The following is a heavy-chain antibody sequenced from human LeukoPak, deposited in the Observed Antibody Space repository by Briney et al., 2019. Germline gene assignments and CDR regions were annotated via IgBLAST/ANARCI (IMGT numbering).Heavy chain of an antibody. V-gene: IGHV4-39*07. D-gene: IGHD5-12*01. J-gene: IGHJ2*01. CDR2: IYYSGST. CDR3: ARVAGVPGYDAYWYFDL. CDR1: GGSISSSSYY. Sequence: PSETLSLTCTVSGGSISSSSYYWGWIRQPPGKGLEWIGSIYYSGSTYYNPSLKSRVTISVDTSKNQFSLKLSSVTAADTAVYYCARVAGVPGYDAYWYFDLWGRGTLVTVSS.